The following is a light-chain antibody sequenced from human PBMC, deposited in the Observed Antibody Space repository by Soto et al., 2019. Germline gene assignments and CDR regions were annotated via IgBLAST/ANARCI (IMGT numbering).Light chain of an antibody. CDR3: AAWDDSLNGPG. Sequence: QSVLTQPPSASGTPGQRVTISCSGSSSNIGSNTVNWYQQLPGTAPKLLIYSNNHRPSGVPDRCSGAKSGTSASLAISGLQSEDEADYYCAAWDDSLNGPGFGGGTKLTVL. V-gene: IGLV1-44*01. CDR2: SNN. J-gene: IGLJ3*02. CDR1: SSNIGSNT.